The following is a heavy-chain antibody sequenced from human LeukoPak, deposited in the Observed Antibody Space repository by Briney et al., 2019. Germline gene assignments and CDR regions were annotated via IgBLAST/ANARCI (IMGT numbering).Heavy chain of an antibody. CDR2: IYYSGST. D-gene: IGHD7-27*01. V-gene: IGHV4-59*08. CDR3: ARLHPGDY. CDR1: GGSISSYY. J-gene: IGHJ4*02. Sequence: PSETLSLTCTVSGGSISSYYWSWIRQPPGKGLEWIWYIYYSGSTNYNPSLNSRVTISADTSKNQISLKLSSVAATDTAVYYCARLHPGDYWGQGTLVTVSS.